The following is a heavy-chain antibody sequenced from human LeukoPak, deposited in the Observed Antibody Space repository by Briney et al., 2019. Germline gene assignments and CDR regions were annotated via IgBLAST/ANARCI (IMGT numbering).Heavy chain of an antibody. CDR2: ISSGSSTI. CDR3: ARENIVVVTAIRDAFDF. V-gene: IGHV3-48*02. J-gene: IGHJ3*01. Sequence: GGSLRLSCAASGFTFSSYSMNWVRQAPGKGLEWVSYISSGSSTIYYADSVKGRFTISRDNAKNSLCLQMNSLRDEDTAVYYCARENIVVVTAIRDAFDFWGQGTMVTVSS. CDR1: GFTFSSYS. D-gene: IGHD2-21*02.